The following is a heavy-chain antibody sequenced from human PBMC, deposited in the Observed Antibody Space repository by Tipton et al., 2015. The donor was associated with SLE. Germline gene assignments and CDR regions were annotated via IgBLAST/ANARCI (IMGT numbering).Heavy chain of an antibody. CDR2: ISSNGKTI. V-gene: IGHV3-11*04. J-gene: IGHJ4*02. CDR1: GFSISDYY. Sequence: SLRLSCAASGFSISDYYMNWIRQAPGKGLEGVSYISSNGKTIYYGDSVQGRFTISRDNAKNSLFLQMNSLRAGDTAVYYCAGASWSYGFFDYWGQGTLVTVS. D-gene: IGHD3-10*01. CDR3: AGASWSYGFFDY.